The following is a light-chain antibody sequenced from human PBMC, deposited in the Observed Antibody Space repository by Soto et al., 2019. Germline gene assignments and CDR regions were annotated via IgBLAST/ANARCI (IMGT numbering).Light chain of an antibody. CDR3: QQANSFPWT. J-gene: IGKJ1*01. Sequence: DIQMTQSPSSVSASVGDRVTMTCRASQGISSWLVWYQQKPGKAPKLLIYAASSLQSGVPSRFSGSGSGTDFTLTISGLQPEDLATYYCQQANSFPWTYGQAT. CDR2: AAS. CDR1: QGISSW. V-gene: IGKV1-12*01.